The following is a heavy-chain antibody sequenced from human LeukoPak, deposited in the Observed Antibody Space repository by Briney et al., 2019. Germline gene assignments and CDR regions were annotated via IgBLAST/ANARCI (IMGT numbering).Heavy chain of an antibody. D-gene: IGHD3-3*01. J-gene: IGHJ5*02. CDR3: ARGSAYYDFWSGYSPLGRWFDP. CDR1: GGSISSGDYY. V-gene: IGHV4-61*08. Sequence: SETLSLTCTVSGGSISSGDYYWSWIRQPPGKGLEWIGYIYYSGSTNYNPSLKSRVTISVDTSKNQFSLKLSSVTAADTAVYYCARGSAYYDFWSGYSPLGRWFDPWGQGTLVTVSS. CDR2: IYYSGST.